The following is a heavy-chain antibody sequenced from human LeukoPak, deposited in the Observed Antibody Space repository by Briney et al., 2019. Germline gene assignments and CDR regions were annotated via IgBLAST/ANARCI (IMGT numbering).Heavy chain of an antibody. CDR2: MNPNSGNT. J-gene: IGHJ3*02. CDR3: ARAPLEGGLWFGELLYHDAFDI. D-gene: IGHD3-10*01. V-gene: IGHV1-8*03. CDR1: GYTFTSYD. Sequence: ASVKVSCKASGYTFTSYDINWVRQATGQGLEWMGWMNPNSGNTGYAQKFQGRVTITRNTSISTAYMELSSLRSEDTAVYYCARAPLEGGLWFGELLYHDAFDIWGQGTMVTVSS.